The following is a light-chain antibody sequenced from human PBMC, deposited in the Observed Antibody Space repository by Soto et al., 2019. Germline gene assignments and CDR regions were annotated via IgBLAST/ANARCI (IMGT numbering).Light chain of an antibody. CDR3: SSYAGSNNYV. J-gene: IGLJ1*01. CDR1: SSDVGGYNY. V-gene: IGLV2-8*01. Sequence: QSALTQPPSASGYPGQSVTISCTGTSSDVGGYNYVSWYQQHPGKAPKLMIYEVSKRPSGVPDRFSGSKSGNTASLTVSGLQADDEADYYCSSYAGSNNYVFGTGTKLTVL. CDR2: EVS.